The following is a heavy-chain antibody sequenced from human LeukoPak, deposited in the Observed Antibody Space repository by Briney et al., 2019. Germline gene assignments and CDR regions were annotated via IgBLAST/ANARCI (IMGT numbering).Heavy chain of an antibody. J-gene: IGHJ6*02. Sequence: SETLSLTCTVSGGSISSYFWSWIRQPPGKGLEWIAYIYHSGTINYNPSLKSRVTISLDTSKSQVSLNLTSVTAADTAVYYCAREGSAYGMDVWGQGTTVTVSS. D-gene: IGHD2-15*01. V-gene: IGHV4-59*01. CDR3: AREGSAYGMDV. CDR2: IYHSGTI. CDR1: GGSISSYF.